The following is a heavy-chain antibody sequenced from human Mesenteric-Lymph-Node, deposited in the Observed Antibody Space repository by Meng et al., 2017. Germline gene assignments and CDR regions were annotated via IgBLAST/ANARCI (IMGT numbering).Heavy chain of an antibody. CDR2: IYHSGRT. D-gene: IGHD4-17*01. V-gene: IGHV4-4*02. Sequence: VAVEELGPGLVKPSGTMSRTCDFSGGSIRNDQWGSWVRQAPGKGLEWIGEIYHSGRTNYNPSVKSRVSMSVDKSQNHFSLRLSSVTAADTAVYYCTTLYGDSISWGQGTLVTVSS. CDR1: GGSIRNDQW. CDR3: TTLYGDSIS. J-gene: IGHJ4*02.